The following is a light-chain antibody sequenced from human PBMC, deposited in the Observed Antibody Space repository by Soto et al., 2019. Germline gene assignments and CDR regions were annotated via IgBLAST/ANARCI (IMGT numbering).Light chain of an antibody. J-gene: IGKJ3*01. CDR2: AAS. CDR1: QAIDQS. Sequence: DIQMTQSPSSLSASVGDRVTITCRASQAIDQSVARYQQKPGQVPKLLIYAASTLHSGVPSRFSGSGSGTHCPLPITGLQPEGVATYCCQEYNGDLPVAFGPGTTMDV. CDR3: QEYNGDLPVA. V-gene: IGKV1-27*01.